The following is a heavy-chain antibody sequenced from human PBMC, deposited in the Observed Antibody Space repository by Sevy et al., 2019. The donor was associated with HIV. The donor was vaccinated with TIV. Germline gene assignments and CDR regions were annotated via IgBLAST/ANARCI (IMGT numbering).Heavy chain of an antibody. J-gene: IGHJ4*02. V-gene: IGHV4-59*01. CDR1: GGSISSYY. Sequence: SETLSLTCTVSGGSISSYYWSWIRQPPGKGLEWIEYIYYSGSTNYNPSLKSRVTISVDTSKNQFSLKLSSVTAADTAVYYCARGLGDGYNRGRVFDYWGQGTLVTVSS. CDR2: IYYSGST. D-gene: IGHD5-12*01. CDR3: ARGLGDGYNRGRVFDY.